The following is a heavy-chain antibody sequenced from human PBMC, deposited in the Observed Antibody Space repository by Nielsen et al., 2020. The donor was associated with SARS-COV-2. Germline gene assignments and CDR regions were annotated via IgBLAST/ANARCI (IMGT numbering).Heavy chain of an antibody. CDR3: ARDPGVGVGEDGFDI. CDR1: GFSFSSYA. D-gene: IGHD2-2*01. J-gene: IGHJ3*02. V-gene: IGHV3-21*01. Sequence: GGSLRLSCAASGFSFSSYAMTWVRQAPGKGLEWVSSIGTTGDKTFYADSVKGRFTISRDNAQNSLYLQMNSLRVEDTGVYYCARDPGVGVGEDGFDIWGQGTMVTVSS. CDR2: IGTTGDKT.